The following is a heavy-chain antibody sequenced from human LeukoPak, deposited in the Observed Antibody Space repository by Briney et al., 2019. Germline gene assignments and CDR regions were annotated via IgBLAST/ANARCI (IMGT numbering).Heavy chain of an antibody. V-gene: IGHV1-8*01. D-gene: IGHD4-17*01. Sequence: ASVKVSCKASGYAFTSYDINWVRQATGQGLEWMGWMNPNSGNRGYAQKFQGRVTITRNTSINTAYMELSSLRSEDTAVYYCARRDFRDYDAFDIWGQGTMVTLSS. CDR2: MNPNSGNR. J-gene: IGHJ3*02. CDR3: ARRDFRDYDAFDI. CDR1: GYAFTSYD.